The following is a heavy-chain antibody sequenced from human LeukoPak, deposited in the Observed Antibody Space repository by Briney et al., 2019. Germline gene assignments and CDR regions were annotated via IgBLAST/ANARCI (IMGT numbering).Heavy chain of an antibody. CDR3: ARGAAGGYCSSTNCGHAFDI. D-gene: IGHD2-2*01. Sequence: GGSLRLSCVASGFTFGHYTINWVRQAPGKGLEWVSSISSSSSHRYYADSVAGRFTISRDNAENSLFLQMNSLRAEDTAVYYCARGAAGGYCSSTNCGHAFDIWSQGTMVTVSS. CDR1: GFTFGHYT. V-gene: IGHV3-21*01. J-gene: IGHJ3*02. CDR2: ISSSSSHR.